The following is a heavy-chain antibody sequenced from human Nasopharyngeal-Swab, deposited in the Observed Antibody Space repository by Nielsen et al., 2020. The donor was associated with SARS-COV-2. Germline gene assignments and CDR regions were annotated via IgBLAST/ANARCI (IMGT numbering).Heavy chain of an antibody. V-gene: IGHV3-23*01. Sequence: SCKASGGTFSSYAMSWVRQAPGKGLEWVSAISGSGGSTYYADSVKGRFTISRDNSKNTLYLQMNSLRAEDTAVYYCAKGYDFWSGYLVDYWGQGTLVTVSS. CDR3: AKGYDFWSGYLVDY. CDR1: GGTFSSYA. CDR2: ISGSGGST. J-gene: IGHJ4*02. D-gene: IGHD3-3*01.